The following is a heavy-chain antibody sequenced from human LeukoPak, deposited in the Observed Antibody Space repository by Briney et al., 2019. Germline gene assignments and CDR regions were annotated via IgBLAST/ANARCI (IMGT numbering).Heavy chain of an antibody. CDR3: ARGSATPWYFDL. CDR1: GGSISSYY. D-gene: IGHD5-12*01. V-gene: IGHV4-59*01. J-gene: IGHJ2*01. CDR2: IYYGGST. Sequence: SETLSLTCTVSGGSISSYYWSWIRQPPGKGLEWIGYIYYGGSTNYNPSLKSRVTISVDTSKNQFSLKLSSVTAADTAVYYCARGSATPWYFDLWGRGTLVTVSS.